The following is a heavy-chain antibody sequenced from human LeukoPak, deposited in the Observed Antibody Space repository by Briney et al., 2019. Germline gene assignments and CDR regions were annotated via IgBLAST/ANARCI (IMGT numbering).Heavy chain of an antibody. CDR1: GGSISSYY. V-gene: IGHV4-59*01. J-gene: IGHJ4*02. Sequence: SETLSLTCTVSGGSISSYYWSWIRQSPGKGLEWIGYIYYNGITNYNPSLKSRVTISVDTSKNQFSLNLNFVTAADTAVYYCASGTRYYYDTTGYYYFTLWGRGALVTVSS. D-gene: IGHD3-22*01. CDR3: ASGTRYYYDTTGYYYFTL. CDR2: IYYNGIT.